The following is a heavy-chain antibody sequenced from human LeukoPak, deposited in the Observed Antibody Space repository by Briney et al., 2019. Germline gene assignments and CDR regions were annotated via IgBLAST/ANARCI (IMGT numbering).Heavy chain of an antibody. CDR2: IIPIFGTT. CDR1: GGTFSNYA. CDR3: ARDRSVYYDNNHVAFDI. V-gene: IGHV1-69*05. J-gene: IGHJ3*02. Sequence: SVKVSCKASGGTFSNYAFNWVRQAPGQGLEWMERIIPIFGTTNYAQKFQGRVSMTTDASTSTAYMDLSSLRSEDTAIYYCARDRSVYYDNNHVAFDIWGQGTMVTVSS. D-gene: IGHD3-22*01.